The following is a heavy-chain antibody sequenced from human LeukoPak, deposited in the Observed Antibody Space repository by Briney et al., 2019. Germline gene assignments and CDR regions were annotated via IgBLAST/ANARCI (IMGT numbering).Heavy chain of an antibody. Sequence: GESLMISCMGSGYIFTSYFIGWVREMPGKGLEWMGSIYPGDSDTRYSPSFQGQVTLSADKSISTAYLQWSSLKASDTAMYYCASSRITMIGAHAFDIWGQGTIVTVSS. CDR1: GYIFTSYF. CDR2: IYPGDSDT. CDR3: ASSRITMIGAHAFDI. D-gene: IGHD3-22*01. J-gene: IGHJ3*02. V-gene: IGHV5-51*01.